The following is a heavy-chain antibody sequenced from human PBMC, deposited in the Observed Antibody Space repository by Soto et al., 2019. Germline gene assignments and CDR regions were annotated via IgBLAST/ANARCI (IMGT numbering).Heavy chain of an antibody. Sequence: GASVKVSCKASGYTFTDYYILWVRQAPGQGLEWMGWINPNSGGTNYAQKFQGWVTMTRDTSISTAYMELSRLTSDDTAVYYCATGYCSGGSCDWALDFWGQGTLVTVS. V-gene: IGHV1-2*04. D-gene: IGHD2-15*01. CDR1: GYTFTDYY. J-gene: IGHJ4*02. CDR3: ATGYCSGGSCDWALDF. CDR2: INPNSGGT.